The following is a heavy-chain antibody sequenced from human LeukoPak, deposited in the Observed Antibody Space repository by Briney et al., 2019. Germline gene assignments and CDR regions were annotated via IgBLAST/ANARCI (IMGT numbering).Heavy chain of an antibody. CDR3: ASKSRLAGTFDY. CDR1: GGSVSSYY. Sequence: KPSETLSLTCTVSGGSVSSYYWSWIRQPPGKGLEWFGYIYYSGSTNYNPSLKSRVTISVDTSKNQFSLKLSSVTAADTAVYYCASKSRLAGTFDYWGQGTLVTVSS. CDR2: IYYSGST. D-gene: IGHD6-19*01. J-gene: IGHJ4*02. V-gene: IGHV4-59*08.